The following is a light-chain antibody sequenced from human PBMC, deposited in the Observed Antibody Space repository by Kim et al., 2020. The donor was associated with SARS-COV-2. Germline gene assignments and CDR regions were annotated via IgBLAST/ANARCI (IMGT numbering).Light chain of an antibody. CDR2: AAS. CDR1: QGASTY. Sequence: ASGGDRVTITCRASQGASTYLAWYQQKPAKAPKLLIYAASTLQSGVPSRFSGSGSGTHFTLTISSLQAEDFATYYCQQLNSLPLTFGGGTKVDIK. J-gene: IGKJ4*01. CDR3: QQLNSLPLT. V-gene: IGKV1-9*01.